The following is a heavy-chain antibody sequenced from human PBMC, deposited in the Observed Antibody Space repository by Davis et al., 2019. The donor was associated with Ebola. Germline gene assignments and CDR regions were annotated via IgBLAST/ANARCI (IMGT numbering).Heavy chain of an antibody. CDR3: VRDYLFALDI. V-gene: IGHV3-48*02. CDR1: GFTFSSYT. CDR2: IATRGDPP. Sequence: PGGSLRLSCAASGFTFSSYTMNWVRQAPGKGLEWVSYIATRGDPPVYADSVKGRFTVSRDDANNSLSLLMNSLRDEDTAIYYCVRDYLFALDIWGQGTMVTVSS. J-gene: IGHJ3*02.